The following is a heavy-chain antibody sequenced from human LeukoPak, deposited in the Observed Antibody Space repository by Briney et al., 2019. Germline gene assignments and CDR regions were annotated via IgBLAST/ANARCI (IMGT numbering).Heavy chain of an antibody. J-gene: IGHJ4*02. CDR2: ISSSSSYI. CDR1: GFTFSSYS. CDR3: AARKGYSYGQRDY. D-gene: IGHD5-18*01. Sequence: GGSLRLSCAASGFTFSSYSMNWVRQAPGKGLEWVSSISSSSSYIYYADSVKGRFTISRDNARNSLYLQMNSLRAEDTAVYYCAARKGYSYGQRDYWGQGTLVTVSS. V-gene: IGHV3-21*01.